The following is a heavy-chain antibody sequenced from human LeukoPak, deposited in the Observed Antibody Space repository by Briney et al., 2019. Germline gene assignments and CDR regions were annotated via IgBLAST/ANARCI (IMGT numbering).Heavy chain of an antibody. D-gene: IGHD2-15*01. CDR1: GGSISSYY. J-gene: IGHJ6*02. Sequence: PSETLSLTCTVSGGSISSYYWSWIRQPPGKGLEWIGYIYYSGSTNYNPSLKSRVTISVDTSKNQFSLKLSSVTAADTAVYYCARHDNCSGDSCYYPGYYYGMDFWGPGTTVTVSS. V-gene: IGHV4-59*08. CDR2: IYYSGST. CDR3: ARHDNCSGDSCYYPGYYYGMDF.